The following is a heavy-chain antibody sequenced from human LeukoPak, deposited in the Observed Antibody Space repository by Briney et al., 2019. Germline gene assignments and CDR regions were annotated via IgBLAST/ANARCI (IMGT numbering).Heavy chain of an antibody. CDR2: INPNSGGT. CDR1: GYTFTGYY. D-gene: IGHD3-9*01. CDR3: ARDIYYDILTGYLTSYYYYYMDV. Sequence: GASVKVSCKASGYTFTGYYMHWVRQAPGQGLEWMGRINPNSGGTNYAQKFQGRVTMARDTSISTAYMELSRLRSDDTAVYYCARDIYYDILTGYLTSYYYYYMDVWGKGTTVTVSS. J-gene: IGHJ6*03. V-gene: IGHV1-2*06.